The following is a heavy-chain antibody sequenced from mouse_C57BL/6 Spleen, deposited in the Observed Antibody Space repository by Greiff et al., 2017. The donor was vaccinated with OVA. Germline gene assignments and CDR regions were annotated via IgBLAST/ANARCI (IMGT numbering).Heavy chain of an antibody. CDR2: IDPSDSYT. D-gene: IGHD2-4*01. CDR3: ASSGDYDAGAWFAY. V-gene: IGHV1-69*01. CDR1: GYTFTSYW. Sequence: QVQLQQPGAELVMPGASVKLSCKASGYTFTSYWMHWVKQRPGQGLEWIGEIDPSDSYTNYTQKFKGKSTLTVDKSSSTAYMQLSSLPSEDSAVYYGASSGDYDAGAWFAYWGQGTLFTVSA. J-gene: IGHJ3*01.